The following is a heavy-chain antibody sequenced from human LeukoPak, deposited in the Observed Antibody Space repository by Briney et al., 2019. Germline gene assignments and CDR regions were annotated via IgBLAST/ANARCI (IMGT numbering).Heavy chain of an antibody. Sequence: GGSLRLSCAASGITFRSYGMHWVRQAPGKGREWVAVISYEGSHKYYTDSVKGRFSISREDSTTTLYLQMNSLRAEDTAVYYCAKGARGDTVTSIVGLNWFAPWGQGTLVTVSS. V-gene: IGHV3-30*18. CDR1: GITFRSYG. D-gene: IGHD4-17*01. J-gene: IGHJ5*02. CDR3: AKGARGDTVTSIVGLNWFAP. CDR2: ISYEGSHK.